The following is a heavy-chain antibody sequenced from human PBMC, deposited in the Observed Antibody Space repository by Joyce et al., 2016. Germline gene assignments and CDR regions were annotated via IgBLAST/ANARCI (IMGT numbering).Heavy chain of an antibody. V-gene: IGHV3-48*01. J-gene: IGHJ4*02. CDR2: ISSSSSTI. D-gene: IGHD6-19*01. CDR1: GFTFSTYS. Sequence: ELQLVESRGGLAQPGGSLRLSCVASGFTFSTYSMNWVRQVPGKGVGWVSYISSSSSTIFYADSVKGRFTISRDNAKNSLYLQMNSLRAEDTAVYYCARDRKWLGDFDYWGQGTLVTVSS. CDR3: ARDRKWLGDFDY.